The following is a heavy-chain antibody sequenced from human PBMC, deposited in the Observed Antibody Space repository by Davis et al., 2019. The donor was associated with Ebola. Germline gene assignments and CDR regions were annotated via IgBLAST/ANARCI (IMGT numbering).Heavy chain of an antibody. Sequence: ASVKVSRKASGYTFTTYGISWVRQAPGQGLEWMGWISAYYGTTNYAQSLQGRVTMTTDTSTSTAYMELRSLRSDDTAVYYCARVLPPRGMDVWGQGTTVTVSS. J-gene: IGHJ6*02. V-gene: IGHV1-18*01. CDR2: ISAYYGTT. D-gene: IGHD3-10*01. CDR1: GYTFTTYG. CDR3: ARVLPPRGMDV.